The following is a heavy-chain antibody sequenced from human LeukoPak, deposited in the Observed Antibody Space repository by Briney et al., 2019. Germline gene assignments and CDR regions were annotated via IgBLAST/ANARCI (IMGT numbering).Heavy chain of an antibody. CDR2: IYPGESDT. V-gene: IGHV5-51*01. CDR1: GYTFTTYW. J-gene: IGHJ3*02. D-gene: IGHD2-15*01. Sequence: GESLKISCKGSGYTFTTYWIGWVRQMPGKGLEWMGIIYPGESDTRYSQSFQGQVTISADKSISTAYLQWSSLKASDTAMYYCARKSGRAFDIWGQGTMVTVSS. CDR3: ARKSGRAFDI.